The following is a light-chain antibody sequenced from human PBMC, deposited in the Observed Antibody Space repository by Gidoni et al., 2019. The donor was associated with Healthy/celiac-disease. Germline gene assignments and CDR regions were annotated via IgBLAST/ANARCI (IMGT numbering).Light chain of an antibody. CDR1: QGISNY. CDR3: QKYNSAPWT. V-gene: IGKV1-27*01. CDR2: AAS. Sequence: IQLTQPPSSLSASVGDRVTITCRASQGISNYLAWDQQKPGKVPKLLIYAASTLQSGVPSRFSGSGSGTDFTLTISSLQPEDVATYYCQKYNSAPWTFGQGTKVEIK. J-gene: IGKJ1*01.